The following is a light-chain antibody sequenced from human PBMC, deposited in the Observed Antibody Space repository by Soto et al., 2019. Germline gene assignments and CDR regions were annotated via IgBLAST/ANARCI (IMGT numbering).Light chain of an antibody. V-gene: IGKV3-11*01. J-gene: IGKJ4*01. Sequence: ETVLTQSPATLSVSPGERATLSCRTSQNVDRNLVWYQQKSGQPPRLLIYDASVRATGIPPRFSGSGSGTDFTLTFENLEPGDSAIYYCQQRAPWPPLSFGGGTKVEI. CDR2: DAS. CDR3: QQRAPWPPLS. CDR1: QNVDRN.